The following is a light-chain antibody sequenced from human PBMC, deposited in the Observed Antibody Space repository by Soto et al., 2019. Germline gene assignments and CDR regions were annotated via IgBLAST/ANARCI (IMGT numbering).Light chain of an antibody. Sequence: QSVLTQPPSASGSPGQSVAISCTGTSSDMGGNNFVSWYQQHPGKAPKLMIYEVTKRPSGVPDRFSGSKSGNTATLVGSVLQSEDEADYCCSSLGGSNNPYVFGPGTKLTVL. CDR3: SSLGGSNNPYV. J-gene: IGLJ1*01. CDR1: SSDMGGNNF. CDR2: EVT. V-gene: IGLV2-8*01.